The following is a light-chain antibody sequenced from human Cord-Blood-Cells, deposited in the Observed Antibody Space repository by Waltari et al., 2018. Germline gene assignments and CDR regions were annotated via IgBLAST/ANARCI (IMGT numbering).Light chain of an antibody. CDR3: QQRSNWAWT. CDR2: DAS. V-gene: IGKV3-11*01. J-gene: IGKJ1*01. CDR1: QSVSSY. Sequence: EIVLTQSPATLSLSPGERATLSCRASQSVSSYLVWYQQKPGQALRLLIYDASNRATGIPARFSGSGSGTDFTLTISSLEPEDFAVYYCQQRSNWAWTFGQGTKVEIK.